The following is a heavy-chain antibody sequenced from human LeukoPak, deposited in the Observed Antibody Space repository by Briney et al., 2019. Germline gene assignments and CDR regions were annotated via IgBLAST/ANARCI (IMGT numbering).Heavy chain of an antibody. CDR3: AAGTAADY. J-gene: IGHJ4*02. D-gene: IGHD6-13*01. V-gene: IGHV3-23*01. Sequence: PGGSLRLSCAASGFTVSSNYAMSWVRQAPGKGLEWVSVITGSGGSTYYADSVKGRFTISRDNSKNTLFLQMNSLRAEDTAVYYCAAGTAADYWGLGTLVAVSS. CDR2: ITGSGGST. CDR1: GFTVSSNYA.